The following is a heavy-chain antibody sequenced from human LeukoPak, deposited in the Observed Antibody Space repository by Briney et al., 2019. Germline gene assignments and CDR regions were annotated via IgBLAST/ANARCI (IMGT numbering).Heavy chain of an antibody. Sequence: SETLSLTCTVSGGSISSYYWSWIRQPPGKGLEWIGYISYSGSTDYNPSLKSRVTISGDTSKNQFSLKLRSVTAADTAVYYCARDRHWTNDWVFDYWGQGTLVTASS. D-gene: IGHD1/OR15-1a*01. CDR2: ISYSGST. J-gene: IGHJ4*02. V-gene: IGHV4-59*01. CDR1: GGSISSYY. CDR3: ARDRHWTNDWVFDY.